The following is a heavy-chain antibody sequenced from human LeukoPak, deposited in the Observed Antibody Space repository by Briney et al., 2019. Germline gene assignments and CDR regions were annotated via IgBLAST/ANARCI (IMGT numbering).Heavy chain of an antibody. CDR3: ARDLRTGIYYYMDV. CDR2: ISYDGSNK. D-gene: IGHD1-14*01. CDR1: GFTFSSYA. V-gene: IGHV3-30*01. Sequence: GGSLRLSCAASGFTFSSYAMHWVRQAPGKGLEWVAVISYDGSNKYYADSVKGRLTISRDNSKNTLYLQMNSLRAEDTAVYYCARDLRTGIYYYMDVWGKGTTVTVSS. J-gene: IGHJ6*03.